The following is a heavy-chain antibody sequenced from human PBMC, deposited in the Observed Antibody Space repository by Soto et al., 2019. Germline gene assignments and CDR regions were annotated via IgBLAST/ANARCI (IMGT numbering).Heavy chain of an antibody. CDR1: GFTFDDYA. CDR2: ISWNSGSI. D-gene: IGHD2-15*01. V-gene: IGHV3-9*01. J-gene: IGHJ4*02. CDR3: AKGFQDIVVGGIGY. Sequence: GGSLRLSCAASGFTFDDYAMHWVRQAPGKGLEWVSGISWNSGSIGYADSVKGRFTISRDNAKNSLYLQMNSLRAEDTALYYCAKGFQDIVVGGIGYWGQGTLVTVSS.